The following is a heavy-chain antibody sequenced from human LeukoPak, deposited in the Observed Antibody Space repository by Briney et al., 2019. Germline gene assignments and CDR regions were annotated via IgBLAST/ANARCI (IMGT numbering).Heavy chain of an antibody. CDR1: GFTFSSYA. CDR2: ISGSGGST. Sequence: GGSLRLSCATSGFTFSSYAMSWVRQAPGKGLEWVSAISGSGGSTYYADSVKGRFTISRDNSKNTLYLQMNSLRAEDTAVYYCAKDLLIMITFGGVSVDYWGQGTLVTVSS. CDR3: AKDLLIMITFGGVSVDY. V-gene: IGHV3-23*01. D-gene: IGHD3-16*01. J-gene: IGHJ4*02.